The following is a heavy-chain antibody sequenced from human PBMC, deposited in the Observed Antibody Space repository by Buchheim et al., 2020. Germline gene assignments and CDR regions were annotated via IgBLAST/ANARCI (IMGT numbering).Heavy chain of an antibody. V-gene: IGHV3-7*01. J-gene: IGHJ6*02. CDR2: LKEEGSEK. D-gene: IGHD4/OR15-4a*01. CDR3: ASGPGVLRMDV. Sequence: EVQLVESGGGLVQRGGSLRLSCAASGFRFNTWLSWVRQARGKGREWVATLKEEGSEKYYVDSVKDRFTISRDDAKTSMFLQMNSLRVEDTAVYYCASGPGVLRMDVWGQGT. CDR1: GFRFNTW.